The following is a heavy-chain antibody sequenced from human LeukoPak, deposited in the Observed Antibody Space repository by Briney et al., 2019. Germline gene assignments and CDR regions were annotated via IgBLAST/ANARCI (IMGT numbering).Heavy chain of an antibody. D-gene: IGHD2-15*01. V-gene: IGHV3-66*01. CDR2: IYRGGSA. CDR1: GLTVSSNY. CDR3: ARDQHCSGGSCYWDDAFDI. Sequence: GGSLRLSCAASGLTVSSNYMTWVRQAPGKGLEWVSLIYRGGSAYYADSVKGRFTISRDNAKNSLYLQMNSLRAEDTAVYYCARDQHCSGGSCYWDDAFDIWGQGTMVTVSS. J-gene: IGHJ3*02.